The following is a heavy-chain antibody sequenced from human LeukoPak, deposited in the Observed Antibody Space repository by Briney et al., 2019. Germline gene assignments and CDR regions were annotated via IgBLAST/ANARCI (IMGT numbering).Heavy chain of an antibody. V-gene: IGHV3-7*01. CDR2: IKQDGSEK. Sequence: GGSLRLSCAASGFTFGSYWMSWVRQAPGKGLEWVANIKQDGSEKYYVDSVKGRFTISRDNAKNSLYLQMNSLRAEDTAVYYCARDGYYGSGSYELQDYWGQGTLVTVSS. CDR3: ARDGYYGSGSYELQDY. D-gene: IGHD3-10*01. J-gene: IGHJ4*02. CDR1: GFTFGSYW.